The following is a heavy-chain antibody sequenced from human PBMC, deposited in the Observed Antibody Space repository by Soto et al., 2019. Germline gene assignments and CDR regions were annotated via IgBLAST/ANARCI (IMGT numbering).Heavy chain of an antibody. Sequence: SLRLSCAASGFTFSSYGMSWVRQAPGKGLEWVSGISGSGGSTYYADSVKGRFTISRDNPKNTLYLQMDSLRAEDTAIYYCGRVSYVNGPYDYWGQGALVTVSS. D-gene: IGHD2-8*01. J-gene: IGHJ4*02. CDR1: GFTFSSYG. V-gene: IGHV3-23*01. CDR3: GRVSYVNGPYDY. CDR2: ISGSGGST.